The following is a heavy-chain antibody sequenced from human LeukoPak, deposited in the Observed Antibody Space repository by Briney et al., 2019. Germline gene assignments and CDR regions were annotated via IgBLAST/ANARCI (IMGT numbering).Heavy chain of an antibody. V-gene: IGHV1-69*13. CDR1: GGTFSSYA. D-gene: IGHD5-18*01. CDR3: ASGAGSAMVTTNFDY. J-gene: IGHJ4*02. Sequence: SAKVSCKASGGTFSSYAISWVRQAPGQGLEWMGGIIPIFGTANYAQKFQGRVTITADESTSTAYMELSSLRSEDTAVYYCASGAGSAMVTTNFDYWGQGTLVTVSS. CDR2: IIPIFGTA.